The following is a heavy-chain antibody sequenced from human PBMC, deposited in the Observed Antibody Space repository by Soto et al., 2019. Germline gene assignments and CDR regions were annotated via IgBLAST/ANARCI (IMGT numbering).Heavy chain of an antibody. CDR3: ARGTGSSWFDI. CDR2: INPKSGGT. J-gene: IGHJ5*02. Sequence: QVQLLQSGAEVKMPGASVKASCKAFGYTFTSSYVHLLRQAPGQGLEWMGWINPKSGGTRFAQTFLGRVTMTSDTSINTVYMELSGLTYDDTAVHFCARGTGSSWFDIWGQGTLVTVS. D-gene: IGHD1-7*01. CDR1: GYTFTSSY. V-gene: IGHV1-2*02.